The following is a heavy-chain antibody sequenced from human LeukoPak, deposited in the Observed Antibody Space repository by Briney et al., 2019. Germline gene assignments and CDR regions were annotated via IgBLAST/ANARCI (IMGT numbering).Heavy chain of an antibody. V-gene: IGHV3-66*01. CDR2: IYSAGNT. CDR1: GVTVRTNY. CDR3: VSGGYSYGSEGYYFDY. D-gene: IGHD5-18*01. Sequence: GGSLRLSCAASGVTVRTNYMSWVRQAPGKGLEWVSLIYSAGNTYYADSVRGRFTISRDNFENTLFLQMNSLRVEDTALYYCVSGGYSYGSEGYYFDYWGQGTLVTVSS. J-gene: IGHJ4*02.